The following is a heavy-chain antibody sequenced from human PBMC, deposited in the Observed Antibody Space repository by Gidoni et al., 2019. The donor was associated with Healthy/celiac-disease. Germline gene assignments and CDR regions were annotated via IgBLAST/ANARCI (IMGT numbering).Heavy chain of an antibody. J-gene: IGHJ4*02. CDR3: AKGDGDGYNWDY. D-gene: IGHD5-12*01. V-gene: IGHV3-23*01. Sequence: EVQLLESGGGLVQPGGSLRLSCAAPGVPFSSYAMGWVRQAPGKGLEWVSAISGSGGSTYYADSVKGRFTISRDNSKNTLYLQMNSLRAEDTAVYYCAKGDGDGYNWDYWGQGTLVTVSS. CDR2: ISGSGGST. CDR1: GVPFSSYA.